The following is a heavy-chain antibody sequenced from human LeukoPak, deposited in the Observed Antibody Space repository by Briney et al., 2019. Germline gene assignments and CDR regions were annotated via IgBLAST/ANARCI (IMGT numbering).Heavy chain of an antibody. Sequence: PGRSLRLSCAASGLTFSSYAMSWVRQAPGKGLEWVSAISGGGYSTYYADSVKGRFTISRDNSKNTLYLQMNSLRAEDTAVYYCAKTPGYSGYDYLDYWGQGTLVTVSS. CDR3: AKTPGYSGYDYLDY. J-gene: IGHJ4*02. D-gene: IGHD5-12*01. CDR1: GLTFSSYA. CDR2: ISGGGYST. V-gene: IGHV3-23*01.